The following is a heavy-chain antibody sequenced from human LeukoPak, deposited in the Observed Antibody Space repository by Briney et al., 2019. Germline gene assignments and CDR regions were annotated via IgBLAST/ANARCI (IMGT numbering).Heavy chain of an antibody. D-gene: IGHD2-2*02. CDR3: AKDRSGMAYHFDF. CDR2: ISGSGGST. Sequence: PGGSLRLSCTASGFTFSSYAMSWVRQAPGKGLEWVSGISGSGGSTYYADSVKGRFTISRDNSKSTLYLQMDSLRAEDTAVYYCAKDRSGMAYHFDFRGQGTLVTVSS. CDR1: GFTFSSYA. J-gene: IGHJ4*02. V-gene: IGHV3-23*01.